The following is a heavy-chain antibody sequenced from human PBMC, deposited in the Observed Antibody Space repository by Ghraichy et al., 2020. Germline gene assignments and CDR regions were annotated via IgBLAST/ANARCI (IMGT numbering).Heavy chain of an antibody. D-gene: IGHD3-22*01. J-gene: IGHJ4*02. Sequence: GGSLRLSCAASGFIFSNYGMHWVRQAPDKGLEWVSFISSDGNDKRYADSVKGRFTISRDDSKNTVYLQMSSLRGEDTAKYYCASRAIVGRSFDYWGQGTLVTVS. V-gene: IGHV3-30*19. CDR1: GFIFSNYG. CDR3: ASRAIVGRSFDY. CDR2: ISSDGNDK.